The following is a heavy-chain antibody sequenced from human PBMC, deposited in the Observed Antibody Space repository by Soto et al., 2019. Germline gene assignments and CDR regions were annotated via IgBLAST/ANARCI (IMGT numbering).Heavy chain of an antibody. Sequence: SGSVYWKAAWGGFSIYTISWGRQAPRQGLEWMGRIIPILGIANYAQKFQGRVTITADKSTGTAYMELSSLRSEDTAVYYCALYSSGWDSYYYYMDVWGKGTTVTVSS. D-gene: IGHD6-19*01. CDR3: ALYSSGWDSYYYYMDV. V-gene: IGHV1-69*02. CDR2: IIPILGIA. CDR1: WGGFSIYT. J-gene: IGHJ6*03.